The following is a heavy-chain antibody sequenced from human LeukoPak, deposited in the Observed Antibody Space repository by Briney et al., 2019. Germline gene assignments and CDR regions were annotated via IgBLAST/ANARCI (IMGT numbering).Heavy chain of an antibody. J-gene: IGHJ2*01. CDR3: AREVPAADL. CDR2: IYTSGST. Sequence: SETLSLTCTVSGGSISSGSYYWSWIRQPAGKGLEWIGRIYTSGSTNYNPSLKSRVTISVDTSKNQFSLKLSSVTAADTAVYYCAREVPAADLWGRGTLVTVSS. V-gene: IGHV4-61*02. D-gene: IGHD6-25*01. CDR1: GGSISSGSYY.